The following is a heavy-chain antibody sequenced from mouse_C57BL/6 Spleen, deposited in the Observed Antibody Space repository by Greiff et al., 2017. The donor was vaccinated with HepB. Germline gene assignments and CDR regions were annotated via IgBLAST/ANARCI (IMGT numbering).Heavy chain of an antibody. CDR2: ISSGSSTI. Sequence: EVMLVESGGGLVKPGGSLKLSCAASGFTFSDYGMHWVRQAPEKGLEWVAYISSGSSTIYYADRVKGRFTISRDNAKNTLFLQMTSLRSEDTAMYYCARPHYYAMDYGGQGTSVTVSS. J-gene: IGHJ4*01. V-gene: IGHV5-17*01. CDR3: ARPHYYAMDY. CDR1: GFTFSDYG.